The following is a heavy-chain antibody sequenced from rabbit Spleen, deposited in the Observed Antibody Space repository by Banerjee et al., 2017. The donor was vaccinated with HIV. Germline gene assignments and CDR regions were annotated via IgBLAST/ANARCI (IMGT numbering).Heavy chain of an antibody. CDR1: GFTLSSYW. V-gene: IGHV1S40*01. D-gene: IGHD8-1*01. Sequence: QSLEESGGDLVKPGGSLTLTCTASGFTLSSYWMCWVRQAPGKGPEWVACIYNGNGNTYYANWAKGRFTMSKTSSTTVTLQMTSLTGADTATYFCARDWAANIYYYYLNLWGPGTLVT. CDR3: ARDWAANIYYYYLNL. J-gene: IGHJ4*01. CDR2: IYNGNGNT.